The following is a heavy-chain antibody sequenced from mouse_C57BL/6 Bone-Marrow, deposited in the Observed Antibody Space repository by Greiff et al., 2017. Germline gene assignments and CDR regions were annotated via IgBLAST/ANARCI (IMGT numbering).Heavy chain of an antibody. CDR1: GFNIKDDY. V-gene: IGHV14-4*01. J-gene: IGHJ4*01. Sequence: VQLQQSGAELVRPGASVKLSCTASGFNIKDDYMHWVKQRPEQGLEWIGWIDTENGDTEYASKFQGTATITADTSSNTAYLLLSILTSEDTAVYYCTTRITDYAMDYWGQGTSGTVSS. CDR3: TTRITDYAMDY. CDR2: IDTENGDT. D-gene: IGHD1-1*01.